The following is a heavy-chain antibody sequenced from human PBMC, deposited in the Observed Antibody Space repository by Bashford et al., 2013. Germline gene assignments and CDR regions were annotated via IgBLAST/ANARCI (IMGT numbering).Heavy chain of an antibody. J-gene: IGHJ6*02. CDR2: IYYSGST. Sequence: LSLTCTVSGGSISSGDYYWSWIRQHPGKGLEWIGYIYYSGSTYYNPSLKSRVTISVDTSKNQFSLKVRSVTAADTAVYYCARDRQSNYYYGMDVWGQGTTVTVSS. D-gene: IGHD2-8*01. V-gene: IGHV4-31*03. CDR3: ARDRQSNYYYGMDV. CDR1: GGSISSGDYY.